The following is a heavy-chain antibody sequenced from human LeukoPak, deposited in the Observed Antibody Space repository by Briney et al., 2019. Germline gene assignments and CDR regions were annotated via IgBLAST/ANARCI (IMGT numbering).Heavy chain of an antibody. CDR2: IYYSGST. Sequence: SETLSLTCTVSGGSISSYYWSWIRQPPGKGLEWIGYIYYSGSTNYNPSLKSRVTISVDTSKNQLSLKLSSVTAADTAVYYCARRGLLWFGEMAAFDIWGQGTMVTVSS. CDR3: ARRGLLWFGEMAAFDI. J-gene: IGHJ3*02. CDR1: GGSISSYY. D-gene: IGHD3-10*01. V-gene: IGHV4-59*08.